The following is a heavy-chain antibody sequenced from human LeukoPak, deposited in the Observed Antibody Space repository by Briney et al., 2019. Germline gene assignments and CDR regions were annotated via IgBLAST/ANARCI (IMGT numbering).Heavy chain of an antibody. Sequence: GRSLRLSCAASGFTISSYGMHWVRQAPGKGLEWVAVIWYDGSNKYYADSVKGRFTISRDNSKNTLYLQMNSLRAEDTAVYYCAKDYYDSSGYDAFDIWGQGTMVTVSS. CDR2: IWYDGSNK. CDR1: GFTISSYG. CDR3: AKDYYDSSGYDAFDI. J-gene: IGHJ3*02. V-gene: IGHV3-33*06. D-gene: IGHD3-22*01.